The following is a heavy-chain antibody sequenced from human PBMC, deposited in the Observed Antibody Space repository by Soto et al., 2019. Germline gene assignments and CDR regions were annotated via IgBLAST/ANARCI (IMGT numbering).Heavy chain of an antibody. Sequence: HPGGSLRLSCAASGFTFSSYGMHWVRQAPGKGLEWVAVISYDGSNKYYADSVKGRFTISRDNSKNTLYLQMNSLRAEDTAVYYCAKDVSGSYSWYYYYGMDVWGQGTTVTVSS. CDR1: GFTFSSYG. D-gene: IGHD1-26*01. CDR2: ISYDGSNK. CDR3: AKDVSGSYSWYYYYGMDV. J-gene: IGHJ6*02. V-gene: IGHV3-30*18.